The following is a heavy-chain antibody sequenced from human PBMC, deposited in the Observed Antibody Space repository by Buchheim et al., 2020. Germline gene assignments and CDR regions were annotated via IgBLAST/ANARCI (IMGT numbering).Heavy chain of an antibody. CDR3: AKGVLSGAKSSPSDY. V-gene: IGHV3-48*01. D-gene: IGHD3-16*01. J-gene: IGHJ4*02. CDR2: ISSGGNSK. CDR1: GFAFRNYD. Sequence: EVQLVDSGGGLVQPGGSLRVSCAASGFAFRNYDMNWVRQAPGQGLEWVSYISSGGNSKYYADSVKGRFTVARDNSKNTLYLQMNGLGAEDTAVYYCAKGVLSGAKSSPSDYWGQGTL.